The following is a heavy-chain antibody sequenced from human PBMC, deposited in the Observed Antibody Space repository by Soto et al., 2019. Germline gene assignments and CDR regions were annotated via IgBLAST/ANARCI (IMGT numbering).Heavy chain of an antibody. Sequence: TLSLTCTVSGDSIASFYWNWIRQPPGKGLEWIGYVYYTGSTNYNPSLKRRVSILIDTSKNQFYLQLSSVTAAETAIYYCARDATLRHWGHGTLVTVSS. J-gene: IGHJ4*01. CDR3: ARDATLRH. CDR1: GDSIASFY. CDR2: VYYTGST. V-gene: IGHV4-59*01. D-gene: IGHD2-15*01.